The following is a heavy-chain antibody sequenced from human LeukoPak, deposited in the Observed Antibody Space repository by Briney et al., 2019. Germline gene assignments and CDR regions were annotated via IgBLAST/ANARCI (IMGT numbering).Heavy chain of an antibody. V-gene: IGHV5-51*01. CDR1: GYSFTNYW. J-gene: IGHJ6*03. Sequence: GESLKISCKTSGYSFTNYWIGWVRQMPGKGLECMGIIYPGDSDTRYSPSFQGQVTISADKSISTAYLHWSSLKASDTAMYYCARQWYSSSWYFDPRYYYYMDVWGKGTTVTVSS. CDR3: ARQWYSSSWYFDPRYYYYMDV. CDR2: IYPGDSDT. D-gene: IGHD6-13*01.